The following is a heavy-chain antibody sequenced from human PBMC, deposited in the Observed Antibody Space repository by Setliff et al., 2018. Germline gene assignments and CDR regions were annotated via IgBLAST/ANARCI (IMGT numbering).Heavy chain of an antibody. J-gene: IGHJ5*02. CDR1: GGSISGASIRSYY. CDR2: VYYSGTT. Sequence: SETLSLTCTVSGGSISGASIRSYYWSWIRQPPGKGLEFIGYVYYSGTTNYDPSLKSRVTISVDTSKNQLSLELTSVTAADTAVYYCARSLLHPGSGDRYNCLETWGQGTLVTVSS. CDR3: ARSLLHPGSGDRYNCLET. V-gene: IGHV4-61*01. D-gene: IGHD3-10*01.